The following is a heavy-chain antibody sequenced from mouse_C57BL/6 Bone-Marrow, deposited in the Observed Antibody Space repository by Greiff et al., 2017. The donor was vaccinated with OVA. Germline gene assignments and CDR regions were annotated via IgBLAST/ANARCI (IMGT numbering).Heavy chain of an antibody. CDR3: TTYYYGSSWAGDY. D-gene: IGHD1-1*01. J-gene: IGHJ4*01. CDR2: IDPENGDT. Sequence: VQLKESGAELVRPGASVKLSCTASGFNIKDDYMHWVKQRPEQGLEWIGWIDPENGDTEYASKFQGKATITADTSSNTAYLQLSSLTSEDTAVYYCTTYYYGSSWAGDYWGQGTSVTVSS. CDR1: GFNIKDDY. V-gene: IGHV14-4*01.